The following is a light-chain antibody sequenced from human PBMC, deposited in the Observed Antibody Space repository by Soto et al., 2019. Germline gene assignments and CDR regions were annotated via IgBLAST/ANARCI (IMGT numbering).Light chain of an antibody. CDR2: STS. J-gene: IGKJ2*01. V-gene: IGKV1-39*01. CDR3: QQGYNTPYT. Sequence: DIQMTQSPSSVSASVGARVTITCRASHEISTYLNWYQQKPGKAPRLLIYSTSNLQSGVPSRFSDNESGSVFTLTISSLQPEDFATYHCQQGYNTPYTFGQGTKLEI. CDR1: HEISTY.